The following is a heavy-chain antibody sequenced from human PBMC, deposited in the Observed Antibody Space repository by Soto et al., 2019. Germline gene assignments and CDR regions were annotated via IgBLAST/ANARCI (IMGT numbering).Heavy chain of an antibody. CDR3: ARGGYCSSTSCYVEYFQH. Sequence: QVQLVKSGAEVKKPGSSVKVSCKASGGTFSSYTISWVRQAPGQGLEWMGRIIPILGIANYAQKFHGRGTIPADKSTSTAYMELSSLRSDDTAVYYCARGGYCSSTSCYVEYFQHWGQGTLVTVSS. V-gene: IGHV1-69*02. CDR2: IIPILGIA. CDR1: GGTFSSYT. J-gene: IGHJ1*01. D-gene: IGHD2-2*01.